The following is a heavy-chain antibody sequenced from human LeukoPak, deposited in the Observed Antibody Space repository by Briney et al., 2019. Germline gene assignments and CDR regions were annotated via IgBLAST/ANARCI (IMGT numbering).Heavy chain of an antibody. J-gene: IGHJ6*04. CDR3: ARDPLISRLDV. D-gene: IGHD2-21*01. Sequence: GGSLRLSCAASGFTFSSYWMHWVRQALGKGLVWVSRINSDGIRTTYADSVKGRFTISRDNAKNTLYLQMNSLRAEDTAVYYCARDPLISRLDVWGKGTTVTVSS. CDR2: INSDGIRT. V-gene: IGHV3-74*01. CDR1: GFTFSSYW.